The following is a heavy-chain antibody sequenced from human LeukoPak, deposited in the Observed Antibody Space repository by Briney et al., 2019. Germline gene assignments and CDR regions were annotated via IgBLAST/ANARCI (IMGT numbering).Heavy chain of an antibody. V-gene: IGHV3-48*04. CDR3: ASQVVTLFDY. CDR1: GFTFSTFS. CDR2: ISTGSSTI. J-gene: IGHJ4*02. Sequence: PGGSLRLSCAASGFTFSTFSMNWVRRAPGKGLEWVSYISTGSSTIHYADSVKGRFTISRDNAKSSLYLHMNSLRAEDTAVYYCASQVVTLFDYWGQGTLVTVSS. D-gene: IGHD3-22*01.